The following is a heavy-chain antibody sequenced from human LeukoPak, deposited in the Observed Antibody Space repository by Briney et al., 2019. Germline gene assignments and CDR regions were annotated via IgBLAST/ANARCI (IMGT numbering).Heavy chain of an antibody. D-gene: IGHD2-21*02. CDR1: GFTFSSYA. J-gene: IGHJ3*02. CDR3: AKDRCGGDCQLGAFDI. V-gene: IGHV3-23*01. Sequence: GGSLRLSCAASGFTFSSYAMSWVRQAPGKGLEWVSAISGSGGSTYYADSVKGRFTISRDNSKNTLYLQMNSLRAEDAAVYYCAKDRCGGDCQLGAFDIWGQGTMVTVSS. CDR2: ISGSGGST.